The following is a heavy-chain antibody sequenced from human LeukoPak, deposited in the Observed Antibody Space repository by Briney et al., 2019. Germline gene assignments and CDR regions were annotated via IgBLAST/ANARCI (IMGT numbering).Heavy chain of an antibody. CDR3: AREDCSGGSCYGSFDI. CDR2: IYTSGST. CDR1: GGSISSYY. D-gene: IGHD2-15*01. V-gene: IGHV4-4*07. Sequence: SETLSLTCTVSGGSISSYYWSWIRQPAGKGLEWIGRIYTSGSTNYNPSLKSRVTMSVDTSKNQFSLKLSSVTAADTAVYYCAREDCSGGSCYGSFDIWGQGTMVTVSS. J-gene: IGHJ3*02.